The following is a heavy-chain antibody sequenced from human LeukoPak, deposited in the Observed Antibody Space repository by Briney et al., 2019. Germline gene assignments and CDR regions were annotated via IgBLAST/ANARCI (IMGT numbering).Heavy chain of an antibody. D-gene: IGHD3-9*01. V-gene: IGHV4-59*05. J-gene: IGHJ4*02. CDR3: ARQGGYDILTGYYIPSPYFDY. CDR1: GGSISSYY. Sequence: PSETLSLTCTVSGGSISSYYWSWIRQPAGKGLEWIGSIYYSGSTYYNPSLKSRVTISVDTSKNQFSLKLSSVTAADTAVYYCARQGGYDILTGYYIPSPYFDYWGQGTLVTVSS. CDR2: IYYSGST.